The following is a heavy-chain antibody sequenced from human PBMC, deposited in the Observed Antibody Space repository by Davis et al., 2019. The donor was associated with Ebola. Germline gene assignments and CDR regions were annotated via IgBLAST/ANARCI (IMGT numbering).Heavy chain of an antibody. D-gene: IGHD1-1*01. CDR2: INPSGGST. CDR1: GYTFTSYY. Sequence: GESLKISCKASGYTFTSYYMHWVRQAPGQGLEWMGIINPSGGSTSYAQKFQGRVTMTRDTSTSTVYMELSSLRSEDTAVYYCARDWDGTTGPFDIWGQGTMVTVSS. V-gene: IGHV1-46*01. J-gene: IGHJ3*02. CDR3: ARDWDGTTGPFDI.